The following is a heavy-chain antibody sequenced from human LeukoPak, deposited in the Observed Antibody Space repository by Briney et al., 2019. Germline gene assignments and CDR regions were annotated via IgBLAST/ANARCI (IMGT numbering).Heavy chain of an antibody. V-gene: IGHV4-59*08. CDR2: IFYSGST. CDR1: GGSISSSY. CDR3: ARRAGCSGASCYSGFPDY. D-gene: IGHD2-15*01. J-gene: IGHJ4*02. Sequence: SETLSLTCTVSGGSISSSYWSWIRQPPGKGLEWIGYIFYSGSTKYNPSLKSRVTISQDTSKNQFSLKLSSVTAADTAVYYCARRAGCSGASCYSGFPDYWGQGTLVTVSA.